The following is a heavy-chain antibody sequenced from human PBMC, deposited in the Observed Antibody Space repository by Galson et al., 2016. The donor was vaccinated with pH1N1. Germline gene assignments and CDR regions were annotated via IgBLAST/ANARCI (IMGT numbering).Heavy chain of an antibody. CDR2: IIGMFAKT. CDR3: ARSPGYMVTALDD. D-gene: IGHD2-21*02. Sequence: SVKVSCKASGGTFSSFGISLVRQAPGQGLEWMGGIIGMFAKTNYAQKFQGRVTINADELTSTAYMDLSSLTSEDTAVYYCARSPGYMVTALDDWGHGTLVTVSS. V-gene: IGHV1-69*13. J-gene: IGHJ4*01. CDR1: GGTFSSFG.